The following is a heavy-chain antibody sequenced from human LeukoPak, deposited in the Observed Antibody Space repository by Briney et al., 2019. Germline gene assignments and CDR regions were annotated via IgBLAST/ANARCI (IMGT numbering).Heavy chain of an antibody. CDR3: ARQRVGYCSSTSCYARDAFDI. CDR1: GGSISTYY. J-gene: IGHJ3*02. D-gene: IGHD2-2*01. V-gene: IGHV4-59*08. CDR2: IYYSGYT. Sequence: SETLSLTCTVSGGSISTYYWSWIRQPPGRGLEWIGYIYYSGYTNYNPSLKSRVTISVDTSKNQFSLRLSSVTAADTAVYYCARQRVGYCSSTSCYARDAFDIWGQGTMVTVSS.